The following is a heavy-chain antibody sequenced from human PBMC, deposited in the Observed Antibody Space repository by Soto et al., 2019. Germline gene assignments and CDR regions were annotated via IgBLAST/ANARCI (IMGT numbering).Heavy chain of an antibody. Sequence: SSETLSLTCAVYGGSFSGYYWSWIRQPPGKGLEWIGEINHSGSTNYNPSLKSRVTISVDTSKNQFSLKLSSVTAADTAVYFCARRSRGRCCNYWGPGILVTVSS. CDR1: GGSFSGYY. V-gene: IGHV4-34*01. D-gene: IGHD2-15*01. CDR3: ARRSRGRCCNY. J-gene: IGHJ4*02. CDR2: INHSGST.